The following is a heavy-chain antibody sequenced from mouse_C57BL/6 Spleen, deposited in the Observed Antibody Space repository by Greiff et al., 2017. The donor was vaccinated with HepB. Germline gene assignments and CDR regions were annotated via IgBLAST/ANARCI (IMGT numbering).Heavy chain of an antibody. Sequence: EVQLQQSGPELVKPGASVKISCKASGYTFTDYYMNWVKQSHGKSLEWIGDINPNNGGTSYNQKFKGKATLTVDKSSSTAYMELRSLTSEDSAVYYCARPTVVVTRYFDVWGTGTTVTVSS. J-gene: IGHJ1*03. CDR1: GYTFTDYY. D-gene: IGHD1-1*01. CDR3: ARPTVVVTRYFDV. CDR2: INPNNGGT. V-gene: IGHV1-26*01.